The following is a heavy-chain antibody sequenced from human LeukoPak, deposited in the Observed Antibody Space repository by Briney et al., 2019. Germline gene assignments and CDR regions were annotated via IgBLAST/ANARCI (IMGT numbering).Heavy chain of an antibody. CDR3: ARHFLGELPDMDV. Sequence: RGESLKISCKGSGYIFTNNWIGWVRQMPGKGLEWMGITYPGDSNTRYSPSFQGQVTISADKSISSAYLQWSSLKASDTAMYYCARHFLGELPDMDVWGQGTTVTVSS. CDR2: TYPGDSNT. J-gene: IGHJ6*02. D-gene: IGHD1-26*01. CDR1: GYIFTNNW. V-gene: IGHV5-51*01.